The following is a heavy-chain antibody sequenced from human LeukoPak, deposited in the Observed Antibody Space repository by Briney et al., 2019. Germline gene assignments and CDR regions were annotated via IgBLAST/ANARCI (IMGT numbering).Heavy chain of an antibody. V-gene: IGHV3-48*03. Sequence: GGSLRLSCAASGFTFSNYEMNWVRQAPGKGLEWVSYISSSGSTIYYADSVKGRFTISRDNAKNSMYLQMNSLRAEDTAVYYCARELAGHDYYYGMDVWGQGTTVTVSS. CDR3: ARELAGHDYYYGMDV. CDR2: ISSSGSTI. D-gene: IGHD6-19*01. CDR1: GFTFSNYE. J-gene: IGHJ6*02.